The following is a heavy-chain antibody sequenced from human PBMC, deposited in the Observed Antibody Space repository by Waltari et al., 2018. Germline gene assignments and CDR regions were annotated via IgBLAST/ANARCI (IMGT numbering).Heavy chain of an antibody. Sequence: QVQLVQSGAEVKKPGASVKVACKASGYIFTNYYIPWVRQAPGQGLEWMGVINRSGKVTTYTQKFQDRVTLTRDTSTNTVYMELSSLRSDDTAIYYCARDPLGSNYCSDIACGPFDLWGQGTQVTVSS. J-gene: IGHJ2*01. V-gene: IGHV1-46*03. CDR2: INRSGKVT. CDR1: GYIFTNYY. CDR3: ARDPLGSNYCSDIACGPFDL. D-gene: IGHD2-15*01.